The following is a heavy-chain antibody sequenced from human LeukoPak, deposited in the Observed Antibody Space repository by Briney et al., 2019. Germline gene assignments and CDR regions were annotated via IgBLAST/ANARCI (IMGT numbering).Heavy chain of an antibody. D-gene: IGHD3-3*01. CDR2: TIPIFGTA. CDR1: GGTFSSYA. V-gene: IGHV1-69*05. J-gene: IGHJ4*02. Sequence: SVKVSCKASGGTFSSYAISWVRQAPGQGLEWMGGTIPIFGTANYAQKFQGRVTITTDESTSTAYKELSSLRSEDTAVYYCADYDFWSGYYLNWGQGTLVTVSS. CDR3: ADYDFWSGYYLN.